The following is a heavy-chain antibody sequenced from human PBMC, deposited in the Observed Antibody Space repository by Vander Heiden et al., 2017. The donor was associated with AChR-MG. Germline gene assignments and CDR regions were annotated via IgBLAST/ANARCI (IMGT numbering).Heavy chain of an antibody. D-gene: IGHD4-17*01. CDR2: INPNSGGT. J-gene: IGHJ4*02. Sequence: QLPLVQSGAAVKKPGASVKVSCKASGYPFTGYYMHWGRQAPGQGLEWRGWINPNSGGTNYAQKFQGRVTMTRDTSISTAYMELSRLRSDDTAVYYCARKGRGMTTVAKFDYWGQGTLVTVSS. V-gene: IGHV1-2*02. CDR3: ARKGRGMTTVAKFDY. CDR1: GYPFTGYY.